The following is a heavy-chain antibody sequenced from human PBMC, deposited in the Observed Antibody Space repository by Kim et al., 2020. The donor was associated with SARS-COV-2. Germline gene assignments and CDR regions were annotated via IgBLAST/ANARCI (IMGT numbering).Heavy chain of an antibody. Sequence: GGSLRLSCAASGFTFSSYAMSWVRQAPFQGLLWVSSISGILGLPYSADSVKGRFTISRDNSKNTLYLQMNSLRAEDTAVYYCAKDWGAANYYDSSGYGWDAVDIWGQGTMVTVSS. D-gene: IGHD3-22*01. CDR2: ISGILGLP. CDR3: AKDWGAANYYDSSGYGWDAVDI. CDR1: GFTFSSYA. J-gene: IGHJ3*02. V-gene: IGHV3-23*01.